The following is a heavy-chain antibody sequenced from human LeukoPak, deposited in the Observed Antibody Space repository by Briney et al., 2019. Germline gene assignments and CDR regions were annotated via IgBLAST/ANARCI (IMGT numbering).Heavy chain of an antibody. V-gene: IGHV4-39*07. CDR3: ARSMVRGVKVFDY. Sequence: SETLSLTCTVSGGSISSSSYCWGWIRQPPGKGLEWIGEIYHSGSTNYNPSLKSRVTISVDKSKNQFSLKLSSVTAADTAVYYCARSMVRGVKVFDYWGQGTLVTVSS. J-gene: IGHJ4*02. D-gene: IGHD3-10*01. CDR1: GGSISSSSYC. CDR2: IYHSGST.